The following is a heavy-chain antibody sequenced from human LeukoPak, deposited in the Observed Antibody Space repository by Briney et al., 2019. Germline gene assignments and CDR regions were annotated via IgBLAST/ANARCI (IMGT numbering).Heavy chain of an antibody. CDR1: GGSISSYY. V-gene: IGHV4-59*01. J-gene: IGHJ4*02. CDR3: ARDLSRYGSGGS. CDR2: IYYSGST. Sequence: SETLSLTCTVSGGSISSYYWSWIRQPPGKGLEWIGYIYYSGSTNYNPSLKSRVTISVDTSKNQFSLKLSSVTAADTAVYYCARDLSRYGSGGSWGQGTLVTVSS. D-gene: IGHD3-10*01.